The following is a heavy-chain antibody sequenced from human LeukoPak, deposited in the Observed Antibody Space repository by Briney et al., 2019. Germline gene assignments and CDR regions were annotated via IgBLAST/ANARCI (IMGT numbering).Heavy chain of an antibody. Sequence: PGGSLRLSCAASGFTFSSYEMNWVRQAPGKGLEWVSYISSSGSTIYYADSVKGRFTISRDNAKNSLYLRMNSLRAEDTAVYYCARGDGRTGTRVYWGQGTLVTVSS. CDR1: GFTFSSYE. V-gene: IGHV3-48*03. J-gene: IGHJ4*02. D-gene: IGHD1-7*01. CDR2: ISSSGSTI. CDR3: ARGDGRTGTRVY.